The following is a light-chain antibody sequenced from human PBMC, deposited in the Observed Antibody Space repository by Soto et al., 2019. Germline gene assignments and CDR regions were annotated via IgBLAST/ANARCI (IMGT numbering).Light chain of an antibody. CDR3: SSYTSRSLRV. J-gene: IGLJ1*01. Sequence: QSALTQPASVSGSPGQSITISCTGTSSDVGGYNYVSWYQQHPGKAPKLMIYDVSNRPSGVSNRFSGSKSGNTASLTISGLQAEDEADYYCSSYTSRSLRVFGTGTKVTDL. V-gene: IGLV2-14*01. CDR1: SSDVGGYNY. CDR2: DVS.